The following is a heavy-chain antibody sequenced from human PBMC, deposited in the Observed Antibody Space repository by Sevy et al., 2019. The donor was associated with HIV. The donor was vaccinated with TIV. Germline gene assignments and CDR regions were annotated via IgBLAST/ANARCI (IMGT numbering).Heavy chain of an antibody. CDR2: IWYDGSNK. CDR3: ARDPDSGSYYYYYGMDV. J-gene: IGHJ6*02. CDR1: GFTFSSYG. D-gene: IGHD1-26*01. Sequence: GGSLRLSCAASGFTFSSYGMHWVRKAPGKGLEWVAVIWYDGSNKYYADSVKGRFTISRDNSKNTLYLQMNSLRAEDTAVYYCARDPDSGSYYYYYGMDVWGQGTTVTVSS. V-gene: IGHV3-33*01.